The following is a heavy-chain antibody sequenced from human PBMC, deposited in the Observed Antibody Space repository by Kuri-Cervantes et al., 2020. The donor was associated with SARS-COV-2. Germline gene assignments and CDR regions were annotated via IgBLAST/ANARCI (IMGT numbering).Heavy chain of an antibody. J-gene: IGHJ6*03. V-gene: IGHV1-69*06. CDR1: GGTFSSYA. CDR3: AFGDHTGSSWAYYYYYYMDV. CDR2: IIPIFGTA. Sequence: SVKVSCKASGGTFSSYAISWVRQAPGQGLEWMGGIIPIFGTANYAQKFQGRVTITADKSTSTAYMELSSLRSEDTAVYYCAFGDHTGSSWAYYYYYYMDVWGKGTTVTVSS. D-gene: IGHD6-13*01.